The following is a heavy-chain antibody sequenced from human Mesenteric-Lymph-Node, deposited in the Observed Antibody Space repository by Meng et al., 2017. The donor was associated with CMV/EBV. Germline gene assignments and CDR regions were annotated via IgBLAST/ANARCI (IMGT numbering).Heavy chain of an antibody. D-gene: IGHD2/OR15-2a*01. V-gene: IGHV3-21*01. Sequence: GGSLRLSCAASGFTFSTYSMNWLRQTPGKGLELVAAIHTRSSPTLYSDTVKGRFTISRDDARNSLSLEMNSLSDEDTAVYYCARDRLEGYYSGPGFWGQGTLVTVSS. CDR1: GFTFSTYS. CDR3: ARDRLEGYYSGPGF. CDR2: IHTRSSPT. J-gene: IGHJ4*02.